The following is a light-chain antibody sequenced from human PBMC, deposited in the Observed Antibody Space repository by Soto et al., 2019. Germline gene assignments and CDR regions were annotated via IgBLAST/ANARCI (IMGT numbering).Light chain of an antibody. Sequence: DIQMTQSPSSLSASVGDRVTITCRASQGISNYLAWYQQKPGKVPKLLIYAASTLQSGVPSRFSGSGSGTDFTLTTSSLQPDDFGTYYCQQYNSYGTFGQGTKVDIK. CDR3: QQYNSYGT. CDR1: QGISNY. J-gene: IGKJ1*01. V-gene: IGKV1-27*01. CDR2: AAS.